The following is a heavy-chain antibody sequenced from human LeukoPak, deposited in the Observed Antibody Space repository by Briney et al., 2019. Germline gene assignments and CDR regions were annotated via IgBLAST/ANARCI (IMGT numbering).Heavy chain of an antibody. CDR2: ISWNSGSI. CDR3: AKDINYGDHGGLDY. Sequence: PGRSLRLSCAASGFTFDAYAMHWVRHAPGKGLEWVLGISWNSGSIGYADSVEGRFTISSDNAKNSLYLQLNRLRAEDTALYYCAKDINYGDHGGLDYWGQGTLVTVSS. J-gene: IGHJ4*02. CDR1: GFTFDAYA. D-gene: IGHD4-17*01. V-gene: IGHV3-9*01.